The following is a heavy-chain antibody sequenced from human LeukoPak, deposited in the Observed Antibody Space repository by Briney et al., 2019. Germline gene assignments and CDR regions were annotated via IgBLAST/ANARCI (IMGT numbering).Heavy chain of an antibody. CDR2: IRTSSSYI. D-gene: IGHD6-19*01. CDR3: ARDPCVASGGVSVFDI. CDR1: GFTFTSYI. Sequence: GGSLRLSCAASGFTFTSYIMNWVRQAPGKGLEWVSPIRTSSSYIHYADSVKGRFTISRDNATNSLYLQMNSLRSAATGAYNCARDPCVASGGVSVFDIWGQGTMVTVSS. V-gene: IGHV3-21*03. J-gene: IGHJ3*02.